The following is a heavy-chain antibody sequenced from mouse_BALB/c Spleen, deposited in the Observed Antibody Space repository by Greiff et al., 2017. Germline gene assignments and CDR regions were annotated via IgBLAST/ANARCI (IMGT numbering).Heavy chain of an antibody. V-gene: IGHV1-5*01. CDR3: TPYGSRAWFAY. CDR1: GYTFTSYW. J-gene: IGHJ3*01. Sequence: VQLQQSGTVLARPGASVKMPCKASGYTFTSYWMHWVKQRPGQGLEWIGAIYPGNSDTSYNQKFKGKAKLTAVTSTSTAYMELSSLTNEDSAVYYCTPYGSRAWFAYWGQGTLVTVSA. CDR2: IYPGNSDT. D-gene: IGHD1-1*01.